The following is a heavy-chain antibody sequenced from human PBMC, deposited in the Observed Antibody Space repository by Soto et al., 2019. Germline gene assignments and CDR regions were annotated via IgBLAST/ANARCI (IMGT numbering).Heavy chain of an antibody. J-gene: IGHJ6*02. CDR2: ISGSGGST. D-gene: IGHD3-10*01. CDR3: AKERDTMVRGAPYYYYGMDV. CDR1: GFTFSSYA. V-gene: IGHV3-23*01. Sequence: GGSLRLSCAASGFTFSSYAMSWVRQAPGKGLEWVSAISGSGGSTYYADSGKGRFTISRDNSKNTLYLQMNSLRAEDTAVYYCAKERDTMVRGAPYYYYGMDVWGQGTTVTVSS.